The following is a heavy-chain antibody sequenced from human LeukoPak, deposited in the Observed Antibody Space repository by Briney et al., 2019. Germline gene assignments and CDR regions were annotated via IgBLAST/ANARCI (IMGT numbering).Heavy chain of an antibody. CDR2: ISGSSGST. J-gene: IGHJ4*02. CDR3: AKDRWPRITMVRGDFDY. CDR1: GFTLKRNV. V-gene: IGHV3-23*01. D-gene: IGHD3-10*01. Sequence: GGSLRLSCAASGFTLKRNVVTCVRQAPGKGLEWVSSISGSSGSTYYADSVKGRFTISRDNSKNTLYLQMNSLRAEDTAVYYCAKDRWPRITMVRGDFDYWGQGTLVTVSS.